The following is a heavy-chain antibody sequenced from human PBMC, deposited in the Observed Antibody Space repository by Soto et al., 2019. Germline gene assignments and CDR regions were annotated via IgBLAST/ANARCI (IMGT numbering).Heavy chain of an antibody. CDR3: ARDLIVLMVYAIGYFDY. CDR2: ISAYNGNA. CDR1: GYTFTSYG. Sequence: ASVKVSCKASGYTFTSYGISWVRQAPGQGLEWMGWISAYNGNANYAQKLQGRVTMTTDTSTSTAYMELRSLRSDDTAMYYCARDLIVLMVYAIGYFDYWGQGTLVTVSS. J-gene: IGHJ4*02. D-gene: IGHD2-8*01. V-gene: IGHV1-18*01.